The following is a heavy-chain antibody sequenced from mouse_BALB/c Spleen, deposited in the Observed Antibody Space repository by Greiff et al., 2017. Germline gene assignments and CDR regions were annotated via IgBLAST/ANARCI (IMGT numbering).Heavy chain of an antibody. CDR1: GFTFSSFG. D-gene: IGHD1-2*01. Sequence: EVKLMESGGGLVQPGGSRKLSCAASGFTFSSFGMHWVRQAPEKGLEWVAYISSGSSTIYYADTVKGRFTISRDNPKNTLFLQMTSLRSEDTAMYYCARENYYGYDYAMDYWGQGTSVTVSS. J-gene: IGHJ4*01. CDR2: ISSGSSTI. V-gene: IGHV5-17*02. CDR3: ARENYYGYDYAMDY.